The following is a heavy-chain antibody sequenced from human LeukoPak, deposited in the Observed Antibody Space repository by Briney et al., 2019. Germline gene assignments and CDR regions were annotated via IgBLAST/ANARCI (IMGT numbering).Heavy chain of an antibody. J-gene: IGHJ6*02. D-gene: IGHD2-8*01. CDR3: ARRGLMSNDYYGMDV. CDR2: ISSSGSTI. V-gene: IGHV3-48*03. CDR1: GFTFTSYE. Sequence: PGGSLRLSCAASGFTFTSYEMNWVRQAPGKGLEWVSYISSSGSTIYYADSVKGRFTISRDNAKNSLYLQMNSLRAEDTAVYYCARRGLMSNDYYGMDVWGQGTTVTVSS.